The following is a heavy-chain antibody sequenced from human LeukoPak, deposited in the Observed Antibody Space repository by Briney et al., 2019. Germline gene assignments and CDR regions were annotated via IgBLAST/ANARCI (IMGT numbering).Heavy chain of an antibody. CDR3: ARGVQPMLAANTLRY. CDR2: IYHDGNT. V-gene: IGHV3-53*01. J-gene: IGHJ4*02. CDR1: GFTVGTHD. D-gene: IGHD1-1*01. Sequence: PGGSLRLSCAASGFTVGTHDLTWVRQAPGRGLEWVSVIYHDGNTHYADSVQGRFTISRDNSKNTLYLRMNSLRADDTAVYYCARGVQPMLAANTLRYWGQGTLVTVSS.